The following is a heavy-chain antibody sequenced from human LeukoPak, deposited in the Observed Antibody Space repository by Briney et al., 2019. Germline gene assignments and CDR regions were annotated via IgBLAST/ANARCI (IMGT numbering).Heavy chain of an antibody. D-gene: IGHD1-14*01. Sequence: GGSLRLSCAASGFTFSSYAMHWVRQAPGKGLVWVSRINSDGSSTSYADSVKGRFTISRDNAKNTLYLQMNSLRAEDTAVYYCARDYPVRYGTDFDYWGQGTLVTVSS. CDR1: GFTFSSYA. CDR3: ARDYPVRYGTDFDY. V-gene: IGHV3-74*01. CDR2: INSDGSST. J-gene: IGHJ4*02.